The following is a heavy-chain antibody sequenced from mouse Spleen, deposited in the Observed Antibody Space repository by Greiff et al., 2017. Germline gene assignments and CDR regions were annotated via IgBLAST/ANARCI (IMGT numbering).Heavy chain of an antibody. CDR3: ASLMRYFDV. CDR1: GFNIKDYY. Sequence: LVESGAELVKPGASVKLSCTASGFNIKDYYMHWVKQRTEQGLEWIGRIDPEDGETKYAPKFQGKATITADTSSNTAYLQLSSLTSEDTAVYYCASLMRYFDVWGAGTTVTVSS. J-gene: IGHJ1*01. V-gene: IGHV14-2*01. CDR2: IDPEDGET.